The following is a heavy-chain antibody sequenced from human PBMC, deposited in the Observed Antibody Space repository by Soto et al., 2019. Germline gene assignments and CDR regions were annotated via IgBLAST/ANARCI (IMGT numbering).Heavy chain of an antibody. CDR1: GASVTNYY. J-gene: IGHJ6*02. CDR2: IYTSGNT. V-gene: IGHV4-4*07. D-gene: IGHD2-8*01. Sequence: QVQLQGSDPRLLKPSETLSLTCTVSGASVTNYYWSWIRQPAGKGLDWIGRIYTSGNTDYNPSLKSRVTLSLETSQNQVSLKLSSVTAADTAIYYCARDGVGPHGMDVWGQGTTVTVSS. CDR3: ARDGVGPHGMDV.